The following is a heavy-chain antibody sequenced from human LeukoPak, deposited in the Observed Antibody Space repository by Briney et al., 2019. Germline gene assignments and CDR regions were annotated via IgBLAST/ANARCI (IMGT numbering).Heavy chain of an antibody. V-gene: IGHV3-7*01. CDR2: IKQDGSEK. CDR1: GFTFSSYW. J-gene: IGHJ1*01. D-gene: IGHD6-13*01. CDR3: ARGAAAGTTDFQH. Sequence: GGSLRLSCAASGFTFSSYWMSWVRQAPGKGLEWVANIKQDGSEKYYVDSVKGRFTISRDNAKNSLYLQMNSLRAEDTAVYYCARGAAAGTTDFQHWGQGTLVTVSS.